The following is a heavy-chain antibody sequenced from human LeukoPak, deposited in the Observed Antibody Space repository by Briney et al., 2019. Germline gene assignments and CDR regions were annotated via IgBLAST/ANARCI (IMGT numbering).Heavy chain of an antibody. D-gene: IGHD4-17*01. CDR1: GFTFSSYG. CDR2: ISYDGSNK. CDR3: AKVHYGDYVNWFDP. J-gene: IGHJ5*02. Sequence: PGGSLRLSCAASGFTFSSYGMHWVRQAPGKGLEWVAVISYDGSNKYYADSVKGRFTISRDNSKNTLYLQMNSLRAEDTAVYYCAKVHYGDYVNWFDPWGQGTLVTVSS. V-gene: IGHV3-30*18.